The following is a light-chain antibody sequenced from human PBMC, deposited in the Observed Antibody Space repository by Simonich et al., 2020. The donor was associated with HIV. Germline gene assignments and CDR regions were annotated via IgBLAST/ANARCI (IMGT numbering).Light chain of an antibody. V-gene: IGLV1-44*01. J-gene: IGLJ2*01. Sequence: QSVLTQPPSVSGAPGQRVTISCPGSSSNIGAGYDVHWYQQLPGTAPKLLSYRNNQRPQGGPDRFSGSKSGTSASLAISGRQSEDEADYYCAAWDDSLNGPVFGGGTKLTVL. CDR1: SSNIGAGYD. CDR3: AAWDDSLNGPV. CDR2: RNN.